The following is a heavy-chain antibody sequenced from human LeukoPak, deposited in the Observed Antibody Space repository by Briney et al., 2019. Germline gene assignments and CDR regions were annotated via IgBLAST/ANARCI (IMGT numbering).Heavy chain of an antibody. CDR3: ARVSPIVVVPAAMRGYFDY. CDR2: IYYSGST. Sequence: SETLSLTCTVSGGSISSSSYYWGWIRQPPGKGLEWNGSIYYSGSTYYNPSLKSRVTISVDTSKNQFSLKLSSVTAADTAVYYCARVSPIVVVPAAMRGYFDYWGQGTLVTVSS. D-gene: IGHD2-2*01. V-gene: IGHV4-39*07. J-gene: IGHJ4*02. CDR1: GGSISSSSYY.